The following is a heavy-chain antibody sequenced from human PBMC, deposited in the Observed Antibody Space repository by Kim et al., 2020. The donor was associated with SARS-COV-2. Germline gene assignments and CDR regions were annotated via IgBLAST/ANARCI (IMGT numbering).Heavy chain of an antibody. J-gene: IGHJ5*02. V-gene: IGHV1-2*02. D-gene: IGHD1-26*01. CDR3: ARPHSGSYGGDWFDP. Sequence: KFQGRVTMTRDTSISTAYMELSRLRSDDTAVYYCARPHSGSYGGDWFDPWGQGTLVTVSS.